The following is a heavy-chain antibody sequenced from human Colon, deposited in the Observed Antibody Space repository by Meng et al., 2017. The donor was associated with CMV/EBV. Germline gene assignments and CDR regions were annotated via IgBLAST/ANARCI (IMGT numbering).Heavy chain of an antibody. Sequence: GGSLRLSCAASGFTFSNAWMSWVRQAPGKGLEWVGRIKSKSDGGTTDTAAPVKGRFTISRDDSGKTLHLQMDSLKTEDTAVYYCAKDQVPITGTNDNWFDPWGQGTLVTVSS. CDR1: GFTFSNAW. J-gene: IGHJ5*02. V-gene: IGHV3-15*01. D-gene: IGHD1/OR15-1a*01. CDR3: AKDQVPITGTNDNWFDP. CDR2: IKSKSDGGTT.